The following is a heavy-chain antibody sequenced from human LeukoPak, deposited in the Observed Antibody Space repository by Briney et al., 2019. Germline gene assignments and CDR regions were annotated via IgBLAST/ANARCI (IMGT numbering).Heavy chain of an antibody. CDR2: ISYDGSNK. CDR1: GFTFSSYG. V-gene: IGHV3-30*18. J-gene: IGHJ4*02. D-gene: IGHD4-11*01. Sequence: PGGSLRLSCAASGFTFSSYGMHWVRQAPGKGLEWVAVISYDGSNKYYADSVKGRFTISRGNSKNTLYLQMNSLRAEDTAVYYCAKDDSNLFDYWGQGTLVTVSS. CDR3: AKDDSNLFDY.